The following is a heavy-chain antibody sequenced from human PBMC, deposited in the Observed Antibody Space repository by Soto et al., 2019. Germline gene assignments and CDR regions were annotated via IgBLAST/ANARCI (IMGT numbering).Heavy chain of an antibody. V-gene: IGHV3-30-3*01. CDR1: GLNFSAYA. D-gene: IGHD2-15*01. CDR3: ARLVVEDAFDI. Sequence: QVQLVESEGGVVQPGRSLRLSCAASGLNFSAYAMNWVRQVPGKGPEWVAVISNDGSNKYSADSVKGRFTISRDNSKNTVYLQMNSMRAEDTAVFYCARLVVEDAFDIWGQGTMVIVSS. J-gene: IGHJ3*02. CDR2: ISNDGSNK.